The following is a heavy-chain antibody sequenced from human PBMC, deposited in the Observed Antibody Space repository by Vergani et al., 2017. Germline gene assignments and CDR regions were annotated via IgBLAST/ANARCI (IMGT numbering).Heavy chain of an antibody. V-gene: IGHV3-9*01. CDR1: GFTVGSNY. J-gene: IGHJ6*02. CDR2: ISWNSGSI. Sequence: EAQVVESGGGLVQPGGSLRLSCAASGFTVGSNYMSWVRQAPGKGLEWVSGISWNSGSIGYADSVKGRFTISRDNAKNSLYLQMNSLRAEDTALYYCAKELYYGMDVWGQGTTVTVSS. CDR3: AKELYYGMDV.